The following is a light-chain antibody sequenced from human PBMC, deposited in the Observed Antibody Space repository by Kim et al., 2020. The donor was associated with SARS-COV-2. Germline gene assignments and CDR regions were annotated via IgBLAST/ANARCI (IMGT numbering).Light chain of an antibody. CDR3: TSYASGTSLV. CDR2: DVN. V-gene: IGLV2-14*03. Sequence: QSALTQPASVSGSPGQSITISCTGTSSDVGGFNFVSWYQQHPGNGPRLVIFDVNKRPSGLSSRSSGSKFGNTASLTISDLQPEDEADYYCTSYASGTSLVFGTGTKVTVL. J-gene: IGLJ1*01. CDR1: SSDVGGFNF.